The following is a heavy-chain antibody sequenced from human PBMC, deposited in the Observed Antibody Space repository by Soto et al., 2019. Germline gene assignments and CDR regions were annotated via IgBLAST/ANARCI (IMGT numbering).Heavy chain of an antibody. V-gene: IGHV2-5*02. D-gene: IGHD3-22*01. Sequence: QITLKESGPTLVKPTQTLTLTCTFSGFSLSTSGVGVGWIRQPPGKALEWLALIYWDDDKRYSPSLKSRLTIPKDTSKNQVVLTMTNMDPVDTATYYCAHSPQTHYYDSSGYYYTPYWYFDLWGRGTLVTVSS. J-gene: IGHJ2*01. CDR2: IYWDDDK. CDR3: AHSPQTHYYDSSGYYYTPYWYFDL. CDR1: GFSLSTSGVG.